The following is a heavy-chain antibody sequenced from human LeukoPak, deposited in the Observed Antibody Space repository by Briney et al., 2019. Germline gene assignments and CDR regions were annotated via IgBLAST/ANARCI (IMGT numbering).Heavy chain of an antibody. CDR2: INTNTGNP. D-gene: IGHD2-2*01. CDR3: ARLVVPAASYIYYYYYMDV. Sequence: ASVKVSCKASGYTFTNYAIHWVRQAPGQGLEWMGWINTNTGNPTYAQGFTGRFVFSLDTSVSTAYLQISSLKAEDTAVYYCARLVVPAASYIYYYYYMDVWGKGTTVTVSS. CDR1: GYTFTNYA. V-gene: IGHV7-4-1*02. J-gene: IGHJ6*03.